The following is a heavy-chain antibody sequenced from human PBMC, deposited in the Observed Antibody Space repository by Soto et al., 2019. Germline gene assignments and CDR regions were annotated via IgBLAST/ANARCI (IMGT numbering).Heavy chain of an antibody. J-gene: IGHJ4*02. CDR3: ARGENDYGDSFDE. Sequence: SETLSLTCAVYGGSFSGYYWSWIRQPPGKGLEWIGEINHSGSTNYNPSLKSRVTISVDTSKNQFSLKLSSVTAADTAVYYCARGENDYGDSFDEWGQGTLVTVSS. CDR2: INHSGST. CDR1: GGSFSGYY. V-gene: IGHV4-34*01. D-gene: IGHD4-17*01.